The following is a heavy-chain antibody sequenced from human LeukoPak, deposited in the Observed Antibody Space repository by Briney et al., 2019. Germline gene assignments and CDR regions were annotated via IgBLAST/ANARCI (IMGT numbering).Heavy chain of an antibody. V-gene: IGHV3-23*01. CDR3: ASSGDSGWYYDYYYGMDV. CDR1: GFTFSSYA. Sequence: AGGSLRLSRAASGFTFSSYAMSWVRQAPGKGLEWVSAISGSGGSTYYADSVKGRFTISRDNSKNTLYLQMNSLRAEDTAVYYCASSGDSGWYYDYYYGMDVWGQGTTVTVSS. D-gene: IGHD6-19*01. CDR2: ISGSGGST. J-gene: IGHJ6*02.